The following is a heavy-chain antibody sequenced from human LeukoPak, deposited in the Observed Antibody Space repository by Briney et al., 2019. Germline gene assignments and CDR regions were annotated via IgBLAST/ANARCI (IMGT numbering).Heavy chain of an antibody. D-gene: IGHD6-19*01. CDR1: GGSVSSGSYY. V-gene: IGHV4-61*01. J-gene: IGHJ4*02. CDR2: IYYSGST. Sequence: SETLSLTCTVSGGSVSSGSYYWSWIRQPPGKGLEGIGYIYYSGSTNYNPSLKSRVTISVDTSKNQFSLKLSSVTAADTAVYYCARGAVAGRPIDYWGQGTLVTVSS. CDR3: ARGAVAGRPIDY.